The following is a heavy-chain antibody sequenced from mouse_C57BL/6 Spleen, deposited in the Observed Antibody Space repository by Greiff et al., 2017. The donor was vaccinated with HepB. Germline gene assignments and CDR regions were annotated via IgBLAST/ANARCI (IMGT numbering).Heavy chain of an antibody. V-gene: IGHV1-82*01. J-gene: IGHJ2*01. Sequence: QVQLQQSGPELVKPGASVKISCKASGYAFSSSWMNWVKQRPGKGLEWIGRIYPGDGDTNYNGKFKGKATLTADKSSSTAYMKLSSLTSEDSAVYCCAKYYDCDVKFDYWGQGTTLTVSS. CDR2: IYPGDGDT. CDR3: AKYYDCDVKFDY. D-gene: IGHD2-4*01. CDR1: GYAFSSSW.